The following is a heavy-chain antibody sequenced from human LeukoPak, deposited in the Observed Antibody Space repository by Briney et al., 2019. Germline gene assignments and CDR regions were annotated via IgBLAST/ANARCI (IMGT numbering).Heavy chain of an antibody. V-gene: IGHV3-21*01. D-gene: IGHD2-2*01. J-gene: IGHJ3*02. CDR3: ARGSTSCAAFDI. CDR2: ISSSSSYI. CDR1: GFTFSSYS. Sequence: GGSLRLSCAASGFTFSSYSMNWVRQAPGKGLEWVSSISSSSSYIYYADSVKGRFTISRDNAKNSLYLQMNSLRAEDTAVYYCARGSTSCAAFDIWGQGTMVTVSS.